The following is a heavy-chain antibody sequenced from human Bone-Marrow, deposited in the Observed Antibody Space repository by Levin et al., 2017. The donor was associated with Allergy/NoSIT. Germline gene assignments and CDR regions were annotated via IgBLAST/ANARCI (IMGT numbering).Heavy chain of an antibody. J-gene: IGHJ5*02. CDR3: ARDQFEPPYDYVWGSYRLGARWFDP. CDR2: IYYSGST. CDR1: GGSISSYY. V-gene: IGHV4-59*01. Sequence: SQTLSLTCTVSGGSISSYYWSWIRQPPGKGLEWIGYIYYSGSTNYNPSLKSRVTISVDTSKNQFSLKLSSVTAADTAVYYCARDQFEPPYDYVWGSYRLGARWFDPWGQGTLVTVSS. D-gene: IGHD3-16*02.